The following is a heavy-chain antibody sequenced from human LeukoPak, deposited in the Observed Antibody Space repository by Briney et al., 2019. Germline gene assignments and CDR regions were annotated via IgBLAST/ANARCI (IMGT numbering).Heavy chain of an antibody. CDR2: IYYIGST. CDR3: ARGRGKYSSSPFDY. D-gene: IGHD6-6*01. CDR1: GGSISSYY. V-gene: IGHV4-59*01. Sequence: SETLSLTCTVSGGSISSYYWSWIRQPPGKGLEWIGYIYYIGSTNYNPSLKSRPTISLDTSKNQFSLKLSSVTAADTAVYYCARGRGKYSSSPFDYWGQGTLVTVSS. J-gene: IGHJ4*02.